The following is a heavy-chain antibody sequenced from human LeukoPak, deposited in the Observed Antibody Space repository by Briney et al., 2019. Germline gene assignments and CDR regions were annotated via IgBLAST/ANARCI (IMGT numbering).Heavy chain of an antibody. D-gene: IGHD5-12*01. V-gene: IGHV4-31*03. CDR3: ARVPRYSDYVDAFDI. CDR1: GDSISSGGYY. J-gene: IGHJ3*02. Sequence: SETLSLTCTVSGDSISSGGYYWSWIRQHPGKGLEWIGYINYSGSTYYNPSLKSRVTISVDTFKNQFSLKLSSVTAADTAVYYCARVPRYSDYVDAFDIWGQGTMVTVSS. CDR2: INYSGST.